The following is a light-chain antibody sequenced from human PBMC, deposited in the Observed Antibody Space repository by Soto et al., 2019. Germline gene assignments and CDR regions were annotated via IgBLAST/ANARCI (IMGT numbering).Light chain of an antibody. V-gene: IGKV1-5*01. Sequence: DIQMTQSPFTLSASVGDRVTITCRASQSINARLAWHQQKPGKAPKVLIYDASNLESGVPSRFSGSGSGREFTLTISSLQPDDFATYYCQQYHSWPAFGQGTK. CDR1: QSINAR. J-gene: IGKJ1*01. CDR2: DAS. CDR3: QQYHSWPA.